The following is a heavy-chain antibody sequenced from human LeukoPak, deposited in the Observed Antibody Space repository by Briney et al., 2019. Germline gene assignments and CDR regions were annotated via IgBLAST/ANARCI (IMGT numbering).Heavy chain of an antibody. CDR3: ARSRSSWPNYNYYYMDV. J-gene: IGHJ6*03. D-gene: IGHD6-13*01. CDR1: GFTFSNYW. V-gene: IGHV3-7*01. CDR2: IKQDGSEK. Sequence: QAGGSLRLSCAASGFTFSNYWMSWVRQAPGKGLEWVANIKQDGSEKYYVDSVKGRFTISRDNAKNSLYLQMNSLRAEDTAVYYCARSRSSWPNYNYYYMDVWGKGTTVTLSS.